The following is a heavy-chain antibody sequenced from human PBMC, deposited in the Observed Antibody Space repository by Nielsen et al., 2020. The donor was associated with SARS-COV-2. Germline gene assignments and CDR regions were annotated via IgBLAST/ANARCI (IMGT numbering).Heavy chain of an antibody. J-gene: IGHJ4*02. CDR2: IDPSDSYT. D-gene: IGHD6-13*01. CDR1: GYSFTSYW. Sequence: GESLKISCKGSGYSFTSYWISWVRQMPGKGLEWMGRIDPSDSYTNYSPSFQGHVTISADKSISTAYLQWSSLKASDTAMYYCATHSSSWTDAPNPRTRWGQGTLVTVSS. V-gene: IGHV5-10-1*01. CDR3: ATHSSSWTDAPNPRTR.